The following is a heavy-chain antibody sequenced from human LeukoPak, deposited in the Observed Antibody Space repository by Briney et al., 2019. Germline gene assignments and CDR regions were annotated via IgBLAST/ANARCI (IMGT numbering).Heavy chain of an antibody. Sequence: ASVKVSCKASGYTFTSCAMNWVRQAPGQGLEWMGWINTNTGNPTYAQGFTGRFVFSLDTSVSTAYLQISSLKAEDTAVYYCAALLSGSQTDYYFDYWGQGTLVTVSS. V-gene: IGHV7-4-1*02. CDR1: GYTFTSCA. CDR2: INTNTGNP. CDR3: AALLSGSQTDYYFDY. J-gene: IGHJ4*02. D-gene: IGHD1-26*01.